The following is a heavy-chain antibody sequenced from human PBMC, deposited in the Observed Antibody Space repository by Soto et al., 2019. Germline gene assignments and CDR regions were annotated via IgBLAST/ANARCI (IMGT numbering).Heavy chain of an antibody. CDR1: GFTFSSYG. CDR2: IWYDGSNK. CDR3: ARDGRYYDSSGYYRGAFDI. J-gene: IGHJ3*02. D-gene: IGHD3-22*01. Sequence: QVQLVESGGGVVQPGRSLRLSCAASGFTFSSYGMHWVRQAPGKGLEWVAVIWYDGSNKYYADSVKGRFTISRDNSKNTLYLQMNSLRAEDTAVYYCARDGRYYDSSGYYRGAFDIWGQGTMVTVSS. V-gene: IGHV3-33*01.